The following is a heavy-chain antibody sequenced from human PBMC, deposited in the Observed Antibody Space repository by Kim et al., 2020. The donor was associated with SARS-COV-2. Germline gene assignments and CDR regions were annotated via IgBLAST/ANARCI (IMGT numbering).Heavy chain of an antibody. Sequence: ASVKVSCKASGYTFTSYAMHWVRQAPGQRLEWMGWINAGNGNTKYSQKFQGRVTITRDTSASTAYMELSSLRSEDTAVYYCAREPSRLISSPDYWGQGTLVTVSS. D-gene: IGHD6-6*01. J-gene: IGHJ4*02. CDR3: AREPSRLISSPDY. V-gene: IGHV1-3*01. CDR2: INAGNGNT. CDR1: GYTFTSYA.